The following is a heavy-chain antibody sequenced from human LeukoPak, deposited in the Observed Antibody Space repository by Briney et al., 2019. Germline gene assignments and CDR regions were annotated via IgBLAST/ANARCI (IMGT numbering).Heavy chain of an antibody. CDR1: GYTFSDFY. CDR2: ITPKSGDT. D-gene: IGHD3-3*02. J-gene: IGHJ4*02. CDR3: ARVRLADERAWAY. V-gene: IGHV1-2*02. Sequence: ASVKVSCKASGYTFSDFYIHWVRQAPGQDLEYVGWITPKSGDTYSPQRFQGRATMTRDASISTAYMELSSLRSDDTAVYFCARVRLADERAWAYWGQGTLVTVSS.